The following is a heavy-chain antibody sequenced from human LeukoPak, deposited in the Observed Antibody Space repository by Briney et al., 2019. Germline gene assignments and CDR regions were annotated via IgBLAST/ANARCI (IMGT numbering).Heavy chain of an antibody. Sequence: SETLSLTCAVSGDFINSGNWWSWVRQPPGKGLEWIGEIHQSGSSNYNPSLKSRVTISVDRSKSLFSLNLNSMTAADTAVYYCTRNGGYCLDYWGQGILVTVSS. CDR1: GDFINSGNW. CDR2: IHQSGSS. J-gene: IGHJ4*02. CDR3: TRNGGYCLDY. V-gene: IGHV4-4*02. D-gene: IGHD2-21*02.